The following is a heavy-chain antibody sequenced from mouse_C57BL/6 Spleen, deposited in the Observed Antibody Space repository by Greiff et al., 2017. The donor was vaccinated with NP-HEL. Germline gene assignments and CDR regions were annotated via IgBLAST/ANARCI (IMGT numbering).Heavy chain of an antibody. CDR3: ARDSNYDGSAMDY. Sequence: QVHVKQSGAELAKPGASVKLSCKASGYTFTSYWMHWVKQRPGQGLEWIGYINPSSGYTKYNQKFKDKATLTADKSSSTAYMQLSSLTYEDSAVYYCARDSNYDGSAMDYWGQGTSVTVSS. V-gene: IGHV1-7*01. D-gene: IGHD2-5*01. CDR2: INPSSGYT. J-gene: IGHJ4*01. CDR1: GYTFTSYW.